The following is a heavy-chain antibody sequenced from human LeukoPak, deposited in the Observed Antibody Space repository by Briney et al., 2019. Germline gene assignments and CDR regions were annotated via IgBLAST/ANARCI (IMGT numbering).Heavy chain of an antibody. CDR2: IDGSSRTI. Sequence: GGSLRLSCAASGFTLSSYSMNWVRQAPGKGLEWISFIDGSSRTIFYAESVKGRFTISRDNAKNSLFLQMNSLRAEDTAVYYCARRVPNQVITDYFDYWGQGTLVTVSS. D-gene: IGHD3-16*01. V-gene: IGHV3-48*04. CDR3: ARRVPNQVITDYFDY. CDR1: GFTLSSYS. J-gene: IGHJ4*02.